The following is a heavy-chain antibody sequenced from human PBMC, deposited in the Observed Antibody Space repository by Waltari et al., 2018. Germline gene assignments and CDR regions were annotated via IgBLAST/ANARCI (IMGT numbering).Heavy chain of an antibody. D-gene: IGHD3-3*01. V-gene: IGHV3-72*01. CDR1: GFTFSDPY. Sequence: EVQLVESGGGLVQPGGSLRLSCAASGFTFSDPYMDWVRQAPGKGLEWVGRTRNKANSYTTEYAASVKGRFTISRDDSKNSLYLQMNSLKTEDTAVYYCARGDDFWSGLDYWGQGTLVTVSS. J-gene: IGHJ4*02. CDR2: TRNKANSYTT. CDR3: ARGDDFWSGLDY.